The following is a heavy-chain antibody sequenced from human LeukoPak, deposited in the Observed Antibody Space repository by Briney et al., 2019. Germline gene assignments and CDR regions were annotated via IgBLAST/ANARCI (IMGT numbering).Heavy chain of an antibody. CDR1: GFTFSSYA. V-gene: IGHV3-23*01. J-gene: IGHJ4*02. CDR3: AKDGMATISYYFDY. D-gene: IGHD5-24*01. CDR2: ISGSGGST. Sequence: GGSLRLSCAASGFTFSSYAMSWVRQAPGKGLEWVSAISGSGGSTYYADSVRGRFTISRDNSKNTLYLQMNSLRAEDTAVYYCAKDGMATISYYFDYWGQGTLVTVSS.